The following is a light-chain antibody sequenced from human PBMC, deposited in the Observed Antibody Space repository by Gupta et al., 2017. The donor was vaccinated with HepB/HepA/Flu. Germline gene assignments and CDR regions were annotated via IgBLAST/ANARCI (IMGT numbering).Light chain of an antibody. V-gene: IGLV8-61*01. CDR2: STN. Sequence: QTVVTQEPSFSVSPGGTVTLTCGLSSGSVSTSYYPSWYQQTPGQAPRTLIYSTNTRSSGVPDRFSGSILGNKAALTITGAQADDESTYYCVLYMGSGIWVFGGGTKLTGL. CDR3: VLYMGSGIWV. CDR1: SGSVSTSYY. J-gene: IGLJ3*02.